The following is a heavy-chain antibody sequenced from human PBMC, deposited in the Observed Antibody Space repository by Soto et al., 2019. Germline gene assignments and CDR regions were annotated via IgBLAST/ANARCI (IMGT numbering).Heavy chain of an antibody. J-gene: IGHJ4*02. D-gene: IGHD3-3*01. CDR2: ISGSGGT. Sequence: GGSLRLSCAASGFTFSNYAMTWVRQAPGKGLEWVSAISGSGGTYYADSVKGRFTISRDNSKNTLYVQMNSLRGEDTAVYYCAKETRHGDVWSGHDYWGQGTLVTVSS. CDR1: GFTFSNYA. V-gene: IGHV3-23*01. CDR3: AKETRHGDVWSGHDY.